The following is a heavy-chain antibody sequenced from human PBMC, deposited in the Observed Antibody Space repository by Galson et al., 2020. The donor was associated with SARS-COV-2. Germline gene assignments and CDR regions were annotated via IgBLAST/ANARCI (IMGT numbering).Heavy chain of an antibody. CDR2: IFDSGST. CDR1: GGSIGTSSW. D-gene: IGHD3-9*01. Sequence: SETLFLTCAVSGGSIGTSSWWSWVRQPPGKGLEWIAEIFDSGSTNYNPSFKSRVSISADKSKNQISLKLTSVTAADTAVYYCAREIFIGGGGAFDIWGHGTMVTVSS. J-gene: IGHJ3*02. CDR3: AREIFIGGGGAFDI. V-gene: IGHV4-4*02.